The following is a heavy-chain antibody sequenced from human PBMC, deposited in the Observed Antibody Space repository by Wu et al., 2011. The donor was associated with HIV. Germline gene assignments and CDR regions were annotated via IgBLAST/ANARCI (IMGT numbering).Heavy chain of an antibody. J-gene: IGHJ6*02. CDR2: ISVYNGNT. CDR1: GYTFTSYA. CDR3: ATPLPFGAADLAYYYGMDV. V-gene: IGHV1-18*01. D-gene: IGHD3-3*01. Sequence: QVQLVQSGAEVKKPGASVKVSCKASGYTFTSYAINWVRQAPGQGPEWMGWISVYNGNTNYAQKLQGRVTMTTDTSSSTAYMELRSLTSDDTAVYYCATPLPFGAADLAYYYGMDVWGQGTTVTVSS.